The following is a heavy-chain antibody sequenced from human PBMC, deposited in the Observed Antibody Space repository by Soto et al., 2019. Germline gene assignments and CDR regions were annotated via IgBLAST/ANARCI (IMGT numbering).Heavy chain of an antibody. CDR3: ARRFQLWFGEEYYMDV. J-gene: IGHJ6*03. V-gene: IGHV3-30*03. CDR1: GFTFSSYG. Sequence: GGSLRLSCAASGFTFSSYGMHWVRQAPGKGLEWVAVISYDGSNKYYADSVKGRFTISRDNAKNTLYLQMNSLRAEDTAVYYCARRFQLWFGEEYYMDVWGKGTTVTVSS. CDR2: ISYDGSNK. D-gene: IGHD3-10*01.